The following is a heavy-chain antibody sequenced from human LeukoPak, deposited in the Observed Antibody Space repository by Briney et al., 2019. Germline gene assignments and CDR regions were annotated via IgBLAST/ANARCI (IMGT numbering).Heavy chain of an antibody. CDR1: GLSFSGYY. D-gene: IGHD1-26*01. CDR2: INHSGST. Sequence: SETLSLTCAVYGLSFSGYYWSWIRQPPGKGLEWIGEINHSGSTNYNPSLKSRVTISVDTSKNQFSLKLSSVTAADTAVYYCARRARRIVGATTGWFDPWGQGTLVTVSS. CDR3: ARRARRIVGATTGWFDP. J-gene: IGHJ5*02. V-gene: IGHV4-34*01.